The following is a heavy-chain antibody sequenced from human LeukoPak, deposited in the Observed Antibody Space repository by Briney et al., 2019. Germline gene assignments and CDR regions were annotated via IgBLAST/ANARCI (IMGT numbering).Heavy chain of an antibody. Sequence: ASVKVSWKPPGYTSTGSYTHWVRPTLEQGLEWMGWIIPNVAGTTYAQKFQGRVTMTRDTSISTAYMELSRLRSDDTAVYYCARGGDFTYYYDRSGYSHRLNYWGQGTLVTVSS. V-gene: IGHV1-2*02. CDR1: GYTSTGSY. D-gene: IGHD3-22*01. J-gene: IGHJ4*02. CDR2: IIPNVAGT. CDR3: ARGGDFTYYYDRSGYSHRLNY.